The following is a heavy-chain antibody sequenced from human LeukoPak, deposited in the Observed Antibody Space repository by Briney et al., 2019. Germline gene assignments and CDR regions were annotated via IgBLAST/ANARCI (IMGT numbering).Heavy chain of an antibody. J-gene: IGHJ4*02. V-gene: IGHV1-18*01. CDR2: ISAYNGNT. CDR3: ARVRTVADPQIGLVY. Sequence: ASVKVSCKGFDNAFNAYGVTWVRQAPGQGLEWMGWISAYNGNTNYAQKLQGRVTMTTDTSTSTAYMELRSLRSDDTAVYYCARVRTVADPQIGLVYWGQGTLVTVSS. D-gene: IGHD4-23*01. CDR1: DNAFNAYG.